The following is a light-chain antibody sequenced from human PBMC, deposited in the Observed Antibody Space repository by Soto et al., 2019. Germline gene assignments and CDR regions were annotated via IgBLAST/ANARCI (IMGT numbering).Light chain of an antibody. CDR1: QSVSSN. Sequence: EIVMTQSPATLSVSPGERATLSCRASQSVSSNLAWYQQKPGQAPRLLIYGASTRATGIPARFSGSGSGTEITLTISSLQSEDFAVYYCQQYNNWPERLTFGGGTKVEIK. CDR2: GAS. J-gene: IGKJ4*01. V-gene: IGKV3-15*01. CDR3: QQYNNWPERLT.